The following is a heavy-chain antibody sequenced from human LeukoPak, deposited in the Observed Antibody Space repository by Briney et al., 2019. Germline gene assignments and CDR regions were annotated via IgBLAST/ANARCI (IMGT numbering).Heavy chain of an antibody. Sequence: SETLSLTCTVSGGTISSYYWSWIRQPPGKGLEWMGYIYYSGSTNYNPSLKSRVTISVDTSKNPFSLKLSSVTAADTAVYYCARVPSPYGVYSFDYWGQGTLVTVSS. J-gene: IGHJ4*02. CDR1: GGTISSYY. CDR2: IYYSGST. CDR3: ARVPSPYGVYSFDY. V-gene: IGHV4-59*01. D-gene: IGHD4-17*01.